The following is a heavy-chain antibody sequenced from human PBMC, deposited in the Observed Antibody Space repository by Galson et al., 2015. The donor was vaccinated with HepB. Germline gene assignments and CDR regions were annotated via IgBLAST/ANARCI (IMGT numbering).Heavy chain of an antibody. J-gene: IGHJ5*02. D-gene: IGHD3-10*01. CDR1: GFTFNSYA. CDR3: VKAWTGSSSP. Sequence: SLRLSCAASGFTFNSYAMHWVRQAPGKGLEYVSAISSNGGSTYYADSVKGRFTISRDNSKNTLYLQMSSLRAEDTAVYYCVKAWTGSSSPWGQGTLVTVSS. CDR2: ISSNGGST. V-gene: IGHV3-64D*06.